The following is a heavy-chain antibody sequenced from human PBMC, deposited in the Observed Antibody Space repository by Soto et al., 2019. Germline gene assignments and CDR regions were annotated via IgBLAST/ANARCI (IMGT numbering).Heavy chain of an antibody. D-gene: IGHD3-22*01. CDR1: GFTFSDYY. CDR2: ISTSAI. CDR3: ARVTTTFDY. J-gene: IGHJ4*02. V-gene: IGHV3-11*01. Sequence: QVQLVESGGGLVKPGGSLRLSCAASGFTFSDYYMSWIRQAPGKGLEWVSYISTSAIYYADSVKGRFTISRDNVKNSLYLQMNSLRVEDTAVYYCARVTTTFDYWGQGTLVTVSS.